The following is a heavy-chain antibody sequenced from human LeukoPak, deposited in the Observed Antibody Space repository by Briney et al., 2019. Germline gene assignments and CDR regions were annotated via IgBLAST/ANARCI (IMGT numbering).Heavy chain of an antibody. Sequence: ASETLSLTCTVSGGSISSYYWSWIRQPPGKGLEWIGYINYSGFTKYNPSVKSRITLSVDTPKNQFSLNLTSVTAADTAIYYCARHVKIPVAGFDYWGQGTPVTVSS. CDR1: GGSISSYY. CDR2: INYSGFT. V-gene: IGHV4-59*08. J-gene: IGHJ4*02. D-gene: IGHD6-19*01. CDR3: ARHVKIPVAGFDY.